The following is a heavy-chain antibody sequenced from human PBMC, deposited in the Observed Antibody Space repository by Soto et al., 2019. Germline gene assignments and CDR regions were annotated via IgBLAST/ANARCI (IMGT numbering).Heavy chain of an antibody. CDR3: ARDEGANGDYYYYYMDV. CDR1: GGTFSSYT. D-gene: IGHD4-17*01. J-gene: IGHJ6*03. V-gene: IGHV1-69*08. CDR2: IIPILGIA. Sequence: QVQLVQSGAEVKKPGSSVKVSCKASGGTFSSYTISWVRQAPGQGHEWMGRIIPILGIANYAQKFQGRVTITADKSTSTAYMELSSLRSEDTAVYYCARDEGANGDYYYYYMDVWGKGTTVTVSS.